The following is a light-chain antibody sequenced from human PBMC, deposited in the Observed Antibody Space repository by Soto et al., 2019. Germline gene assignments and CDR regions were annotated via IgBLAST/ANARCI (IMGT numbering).Light chain of an antibody. CDR3: QQYNSFPLT. CDR2: DAS. CDR1: QSISSW. V-gene: IGKV1-5*01. Sequence: DIQMTQSPSTLSASVGDRVTITCRASQSISSWLAWYQQKPGKAPKLLIYDASSLESGVPSRFSGSGSGTEFTLTISSLQPDDFATYYCQQYNSFPLTFGQGTKVEIK. J-gene: IGKJ1*01.